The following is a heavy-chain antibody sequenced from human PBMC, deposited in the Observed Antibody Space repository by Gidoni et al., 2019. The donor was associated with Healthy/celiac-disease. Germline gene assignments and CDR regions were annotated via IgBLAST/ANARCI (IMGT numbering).Heavy chain of an antibody. Sequence: EVQLVESGGGLGQPGGSLRLSCAASGFTFSSYSMNWVRQAPGKGLEWVSYISSSSSTIYYAVSVKGRFTISRDNAKNSLYLQMNSLRAEDTAVYYCARDRIDDFDYWGQGTLVTVSS. J-gene: IGHJ4*02. D-gene: IGHD3-16*02. V-gene: IGHV3-48*04. CDR3: ARDRIDDFDY. CDR1: GFTFSSYS. CDR2: ISSSSSTI.